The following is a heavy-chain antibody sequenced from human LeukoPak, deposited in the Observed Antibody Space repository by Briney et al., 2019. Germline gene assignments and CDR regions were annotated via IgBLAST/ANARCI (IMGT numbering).Heavy chain of an antibody. J-gene: IGHJ4*02. Sequence: GGSLRLSCAASGFTFSSYAMHWVRQAPGKGLEWVSGISGSGGSTDYADSVKGRFTISRDNSKNTLYLQMNSLRAEDTAVYYCAAKSGDCSGTTCYTFDFWGRGTLVTVSS. CDR3: AAKSGDCSGTTCYTFDF. CDR1: GFTFSSYA. V-gene: IGHV3-23*01. CDR2: ISGSGGST. D-gene: IGHD2-2*02.